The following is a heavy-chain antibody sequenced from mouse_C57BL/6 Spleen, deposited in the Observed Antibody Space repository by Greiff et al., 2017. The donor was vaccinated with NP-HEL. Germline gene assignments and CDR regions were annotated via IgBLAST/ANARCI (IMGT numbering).Heavy chain of an antibody. V-gene: IGHV1-76*01. CDR2: IYPGSGNT. J-gene: IGHJ3*01. Sequence: LVESGAELVRPGASVKLSCKASGYTFTDYYINWVKQRPGQGLEWIARIYPGSGNTYYNEKFKGKATLTAEKSSSTAYMQLSSLTSEDSAVYFCARGYGSSYEAFAYWGQGTLVTVSA. CDR3: ARGYGSSYEAFAY. CDR1: GYTFTDYY. D-gene: IGHD1-1*01.